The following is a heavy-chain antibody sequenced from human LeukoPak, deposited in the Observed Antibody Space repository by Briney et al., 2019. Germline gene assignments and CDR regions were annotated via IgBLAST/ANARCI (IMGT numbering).Heavy chain of an antibody. D-gene: IGHD5-12*01. J-gene: IGHJ6*03. CDR1: GFTVSSNS. V-gene: IGHV3-53*01. CDR3: SRDRIVATFYYYYYMDV. CDR2: IYSDNT. Sequence: GGSLRLSCTVSGFTVSSNSMSWVRQAPGKGLEWVSFIYSDNTHYSDSVKGRFTISIDNSKNTLYLQMNSLRAEDTAVYYCSRDRIVATFYYYYYMDVWGKGTTVTVSS.